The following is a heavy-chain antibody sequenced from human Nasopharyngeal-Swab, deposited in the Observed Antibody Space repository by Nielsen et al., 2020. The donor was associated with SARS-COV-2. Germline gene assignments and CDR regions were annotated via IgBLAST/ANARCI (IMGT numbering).Heavy chain of an antibody. Sequence: SETLSLTCTVSGYSISSGYYWGWIRQPPGKGLEWIGSIYRSGSTYYNPSLKSRVTISVDTSKNQFSLKLSSVTAADTAVYYCARSGYSSSWPDPYYFDYWGQGTLVTVSS. J-gene: IGHJ4*02. V-gene: IGHV4-38-2*02. CDR2: IYRSGST. CDR3: ARSGYSSSWPDPYYFDY. CDR1: GYSISSGYY. D-gene: IGHD6-13*01.